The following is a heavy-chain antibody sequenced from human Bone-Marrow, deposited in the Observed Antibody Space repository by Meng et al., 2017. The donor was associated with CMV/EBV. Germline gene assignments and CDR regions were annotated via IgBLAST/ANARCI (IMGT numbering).Heavy chain of an antibody. CDR3: AREGIAAAGTLDY. J-gene: IGHJ4*02. CDR2: IIPILGIA. V-gene: IGHV1-69*04. Sequence: ASGGTFSSYTISWVRQAPGQGLEWMGRIIPILGIANYAQKFQGRVTITADKSTSTAYMELSSLRSEDTAVYYCAREGIAAAGTLDYWGQGTLVTVSS. CDR1: GGTFSSYT. D-gene: IGHD6-13*01.